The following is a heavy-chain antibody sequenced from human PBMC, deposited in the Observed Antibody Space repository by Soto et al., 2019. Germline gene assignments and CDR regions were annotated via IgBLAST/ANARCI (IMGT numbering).Heavy chain of an antibody. D-gene: IGHD6-13*01. J-gene: IGHJ4*02. V-gene: IGHV4-4*02. CDR1: GGSITADNG. CDR2: VSHSGDS. Sequence: SESLSLTCAVCGGSITADNGWTWVRQSPGKGLEWIGEVSHSGDSNYNPSLKSRVSISVDKSKSRLFLMMDSVTAADTAVYYSARDKKYDKSWAFDYGGQGILVPVSS. CDR3: ARDKKYDKSWAFDY.